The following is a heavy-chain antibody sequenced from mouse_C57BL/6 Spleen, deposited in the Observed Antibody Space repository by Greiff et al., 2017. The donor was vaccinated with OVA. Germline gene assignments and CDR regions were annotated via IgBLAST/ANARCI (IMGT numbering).Heavy chain of an antibody. D-gene: IGHD2-3*01. Sequence: VQLQQPGTELVKPGASVKLSCTASGYTFPRYCMHWVTQRPGPGLAWIGNITPSNGGNTYNEKFKSKATLTVDKSASTAYMQLSSLTSEDSAVYYCAREEDDGYYPDYWGQGTTLTVSS. J-gene: IGHJ2*01. CDR1: GYTFPRYC. CDR3: AREEDDGYYPDY. V-gene: IGHV1-53*01. CDR2: ITPSNGGN.